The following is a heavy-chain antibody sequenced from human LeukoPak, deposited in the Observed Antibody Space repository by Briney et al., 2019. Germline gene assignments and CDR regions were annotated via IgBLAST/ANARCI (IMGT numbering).Heavy chain of an antibody. CDR2: IYYSGST. CDR1: GGSISSSSYY. D-gene: IGHD6-13*01. CDR3: ASNSSPGH. J-gene: IGHJ4*02. V-gene: IGHV4-39*01. Sequence: SETLSLTCTVSGGSISSSSYYWGWIRQPPGKGLEWIGSIYYSGSTYYNPSLKSRVTISVDTSKNQFSLKLSSVTAADTAVYYCASNSSPGHWGQGTLVTVSS.